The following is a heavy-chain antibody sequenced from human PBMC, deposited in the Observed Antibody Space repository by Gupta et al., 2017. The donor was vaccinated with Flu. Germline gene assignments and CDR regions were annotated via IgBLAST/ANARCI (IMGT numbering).Heavy chain of an antibody. CDR2: TYYRSKSYN. J-gene: IGHJ3*02. Sequence: QSPSIGLDWLGKTYYRSKSYNDYAVSVKSRITIDPDTSKNQFSLQLNSVTPEDTAVYYCARGAYIGYVYAFDIWGQGTMVTVSS. V-gene: IGHV6-1*01. CDR3: ARGAYIGYVYAFDI. D-gene: IGHD5-12*01.